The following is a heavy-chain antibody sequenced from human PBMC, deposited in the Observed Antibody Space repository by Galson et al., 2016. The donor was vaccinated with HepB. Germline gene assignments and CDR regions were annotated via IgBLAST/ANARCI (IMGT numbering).Heavy chain of an antibody. CDR1: GFTLSSYW. CDR3: ASSVRDSGSPPGGY. D-gene: IGHD3-10*01. J-gene: IGHJ4*02. CDR2: IKQDGSEE. Sequence: SLRLSCAASGFTLSSYWMSWVRQAPGKGLEWVANIKQDGSEEYYVDSVKGRFTISRDNAKNSLYLQMNSLRAEDTAVYYCASSVRDSGSPPGGYWGQGILVTVSS. V-gene: IGHV3-7*02.